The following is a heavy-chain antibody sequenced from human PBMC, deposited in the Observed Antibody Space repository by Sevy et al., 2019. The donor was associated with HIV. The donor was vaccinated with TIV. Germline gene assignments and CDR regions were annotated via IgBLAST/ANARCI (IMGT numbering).Heavy chain of an antibody. Sequence: GGSLRLSCAASGFTVSSNYMSWVRQAPGKGLEWVSVIYSGGSTYYADSVKGRFTIPRDNSKNTLYLQMNGLRAEDTAVYYCARWYSSSSSWDYWGQGTLVTVSS. V-gene: IGHV3-53*01. CDR1: GFTVSSNY. J-gene: IGHJ4*02. CDR2: IYSGGST. D-gene: IGHD6-6*01. CDR3: ARWYSSSSSWDY.